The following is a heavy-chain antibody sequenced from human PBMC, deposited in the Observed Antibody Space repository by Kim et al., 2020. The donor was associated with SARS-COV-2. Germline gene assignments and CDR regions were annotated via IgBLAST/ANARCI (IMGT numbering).Heavy chain of an antibody. V-gene: IGHV1-69*04. J-gene: IGHJ6*02. Sequence: SVKFSCKASGGTFSSYAISWVRQAPGQGLEWMGRIIPILGIANYAQKFQGRVTITADKSTSTAYMELSSLRSEDTAVYYCARGGAYSRGYYGYYYYGMDVFGQGTTVTVSS. CDR3: ARGGAYSRGYYGYYYYGMDV. CDR2: IIPILGIA. D-gene: IGHD3-22*01. CDR1: GGTFSSYA.